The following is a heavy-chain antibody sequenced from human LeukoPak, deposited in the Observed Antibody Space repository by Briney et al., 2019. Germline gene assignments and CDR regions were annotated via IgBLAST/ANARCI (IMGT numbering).Heavy chain of an antibody. Sequence: ASVNVSCKASGYTFTGYYIHWVRQAPGQGLEWMGWINPDSGVTNYAQKFQGRVTMTRDTSISTAYMELSRLRSDDTAVYYCARSEQLWFGRTKNGLACDYWGQGTLVTVSS. D-gene: IGHD5-18*01. CDR2: INPDSGVT. CDR1: GYTFTGYY. CDR3: ARSEQLWFGRTKNGLACDY. V-gene: IGHV1-2*02. J-gene: IGHJ4*02.